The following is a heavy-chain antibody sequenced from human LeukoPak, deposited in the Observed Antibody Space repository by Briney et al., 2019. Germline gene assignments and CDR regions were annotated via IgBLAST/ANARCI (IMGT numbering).Heavy chain of an antibody. CDR2: IRDDGSNK. J-gene: IGHJ6*02. Sequence: GGSLRLSCASSGITFSGYAMSWVRQAPGKGLEWVAFIRDDGSNKYYADSVKGRFTISRDNSKNPLYLQMNSLRAEDTAVYYCAKGYCSSTSCSTTLSYYGMDVWGQGTTVTVSS. V-gene: IGHV3-30*02. CDR1: GITFSGYA. CDR3: AKGYCSSTSCSTTLSYYGMDV. D-gene: IGHD2-2*02.